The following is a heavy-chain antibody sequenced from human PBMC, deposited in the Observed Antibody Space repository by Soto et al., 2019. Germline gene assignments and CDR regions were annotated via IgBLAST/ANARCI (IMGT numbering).Heavy chain of an antibody. CDR1: GYSFTSLD. CDR2: MEPSTGRT. D-gene: IGHD1-26*01. CDR3: ARGVSAGVDY. Sequence: QVQLVQSGAEVREPGASVEVSCKASGYSFTSLDINWVRQTAGQGLEWMGWMEPSTGRTGYAQKFQGRVTMTRDTSINTAYMELTTLTSDDTAFYYCARGVSAGVDYWGQGTLVIVSS. J-gene: IGHJ4*02. V-gene: IGHV1-8*01.